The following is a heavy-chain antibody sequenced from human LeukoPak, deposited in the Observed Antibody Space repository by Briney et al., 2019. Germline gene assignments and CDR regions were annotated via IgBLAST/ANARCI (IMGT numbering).Heavy chain of an antibody. CDR3: AAPHPYRSGGSCYLVY. CDR1: GGTFTSYA. J-gene: IGHJ4*02. Sequence: ASVKVPCKASGGTFTSYAISWVRQAPGQGLEWMGGIIPIFGTANYAQKIQGRVTITADESTSTAYMELSSLRSEDTAVYYCAAPHPYRSGGSCYLVYWGQGTLVPVSS. V-gene: IGHV1-69*13. D-gene: IGHD2-15*01. CDR2: IIPIFGTA.